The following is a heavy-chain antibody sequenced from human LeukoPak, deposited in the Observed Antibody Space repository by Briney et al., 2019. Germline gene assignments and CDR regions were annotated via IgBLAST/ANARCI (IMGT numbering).Heavy chain of an antibody. CDR3: ARTPPGSYLDY. CDR2: INPKSGGT. V-gene: IGHV1-2*02. Sequence: ASVKVSCKASGYSFTGHYMHWVRQAPGQGLEWMGWINPKSGGTNYAQKFQGRVTMTRDTSISTAYMDMSSLRSDDTAVYYCARTPPGSYLDYWGQGTLVTVSS. J-gene: IGHJ4*02. CDR1: GYSFTGHY. D-gene: IGHD3-10*01.